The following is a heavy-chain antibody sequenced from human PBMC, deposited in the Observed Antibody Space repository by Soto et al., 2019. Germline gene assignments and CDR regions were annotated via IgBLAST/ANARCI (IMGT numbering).Heavy chain of an antibody. CDR2: ISAYNGNT. D-gene: IGHD3-10*02. CDR3: AHGLGWGVDNYFPYYYYRMDG. CDR1: GYTFTSYG. J-gene: IGHJ6*02. V-gene: IGHV1-18*01. Sequence: GASVKVSCKASGYTFTSYGISWVRQAPGQGLEWMGWISAYNGNTNYAQKLQGRVTMTTDTSTSTAYMELRSLRSDDTAVYYCAHGLGWGVDNYFPYYYYRMDGWGQGTRVTVSS.